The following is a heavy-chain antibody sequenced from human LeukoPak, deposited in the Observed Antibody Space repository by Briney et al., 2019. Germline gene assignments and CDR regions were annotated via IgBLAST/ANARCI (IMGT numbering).Heavy chain of an antibody. D-gene: IGHD5-18*01. J-gene: IGHJ4*02. Sequence: SETLSLTCTASGGSISSYYWSWIRQPAGKGLEWIGRIYTSGSTNYNPSLKSRVTMSVDTSKNQFSLKLSSVTAADTAVYYCARALPGYSYGSYYFDYWGQGTLVTVSS. CDR2: IYTSGST. CDR3: ARALPGYSYGSYYFDY. V-gene: IGHV4-4*07. CDR1: GGSISSYY.